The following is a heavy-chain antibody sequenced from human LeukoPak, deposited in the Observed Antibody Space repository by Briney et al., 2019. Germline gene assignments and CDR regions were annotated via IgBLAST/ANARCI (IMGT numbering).Heavy chain of an antibody. V-gene: IGHV4-4*07. CDR1: GGSITSYS. D-gene: IGHD6-13*01. J-gene: IGHJ5*02. CDR3: ARDEGGGGTTWSYNWFGP. Sequence: SETLPLTCTVSGGSITSYSWSWIRQPARKGLEWIGRIYSSGSTIYSPSLNTQITVSTDTSKNLLFLRLSSVTAADTAVYYCARDEGGGGTTWSYNWFGPWGQGSLVTVSS. CDR2: IYSSGST.